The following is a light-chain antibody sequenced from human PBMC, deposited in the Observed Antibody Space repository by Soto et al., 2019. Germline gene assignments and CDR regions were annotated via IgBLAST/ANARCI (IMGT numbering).Light chain of an antibody. CDR1: QTISNF. Sequence: DIQMTQSPSSLSASIGDRVTITCRASQTISNFLNWYQQRPGTAPKLLIHVASTLQTGVPSRFSVSGSGTDFSLTISNLQPEDSATYYCQQTYSSIVTFGGGTKVDIK. V-gene: IGKV1-39*01. CDR2: VAS. J-gene: IGKJ4*01. CDR3: QQTYSSIVT.